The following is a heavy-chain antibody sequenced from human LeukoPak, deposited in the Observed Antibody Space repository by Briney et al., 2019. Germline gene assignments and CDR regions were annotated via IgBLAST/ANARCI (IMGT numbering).Heavy chain of an antibody. V-gene: IGHV4-59*01. CDR1: GFTFSSYW. D-gene: IGHD4-23*01. CDR2: IYYSGST. J-gene: IGHJ4*02. Sequence: GSLRLSCVGSGFTFSSYWMTWVRQAPGKGLEWIGYIYYSGSTNYNPSLKSRVTISVDTSKNQFSLKLSSVTAADTAVYYCARVQAYGGKGYFDYWGQGTLVTVSS. CDR3: ARVQAYGGKGYFDY.